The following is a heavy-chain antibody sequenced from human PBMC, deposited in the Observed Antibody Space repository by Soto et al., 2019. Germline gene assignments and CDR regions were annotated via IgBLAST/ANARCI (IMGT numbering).Heavy chain of an antibody. CDR2: ISHSSRTI. D-gene: IGHD3-10*01. CDR1: VFPFSNYN. J-gene: IGHJ6*02. CDR3: AGDGGFGYGMDV. Sequence: GGSMKLSCAASVFPFSNYNMDWVRQAPGKGLEWVAYISHSSRTIYYADSVKGRFTISRDNAKNSLYLQMNSLRDEDTAVYYCAGDGGFGYGMDVWGQGTTVTVSS. V-gene: IGHV3-48*02.